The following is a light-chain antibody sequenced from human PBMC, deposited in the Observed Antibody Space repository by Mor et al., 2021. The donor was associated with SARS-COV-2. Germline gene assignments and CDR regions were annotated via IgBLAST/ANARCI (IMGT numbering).Light chain of an antibody. V-gene: IGKV4-1*01. Sequence: TINCKTTHIVLYSSNNKNYLAWYQQKPGQPPKLLIYWASTRESGVPDRFTGSGSGTDFTLTISSLQAEDVAVYYCQQYYSIPWTFGQGTKVEIK. CDR2: WAS. CDR3: QQYYSIPWT. CDR1: HIVLYSSNNKNY. J-gene: IGKJ1*01.